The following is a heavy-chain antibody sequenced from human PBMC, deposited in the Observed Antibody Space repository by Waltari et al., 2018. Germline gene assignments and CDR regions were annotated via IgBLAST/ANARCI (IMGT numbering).Heavy chain of an antibody. D-gene: IGHD3-9*01. CDR1: GGSISSGGYY. J-gene: IGHJ6*02. CDR2: IYYSGST. V-gene: IGHV4-31*03. Sequence: QVQLQESGPGLVKPSQTLSLTCTVSGGSISSGGYYWSWIRQHPGKGLEWIGYIYYSGSTYYNPSLKSRVTISVDTSKNQFSLKLSSVTAADTAVYYCARDRTRFWYYDILTGYPNSYYYYYGMDVWGQGP. CDR3: ARDRTRFWYYDILTGYPNSYYYYYGMDV.